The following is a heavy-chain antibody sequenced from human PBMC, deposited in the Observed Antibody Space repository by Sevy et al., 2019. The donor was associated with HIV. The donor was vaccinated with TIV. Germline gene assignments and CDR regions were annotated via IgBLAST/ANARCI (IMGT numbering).Heavy chain of an antibody. J-gene: IGHJ3*02. CDR3: GRLRRMVGGKGGGGTLMAFDI. CDR1: GYSFTSYW. Sequence: GESLKISCKGSGYSFTSYWIGWVRQMPGKGLEWMGIIYPGDSDTRDSPSFQGQVTISADKSISTAYLQGGSLKASDTAKYFWGRLRRMVGGKGGGGTLMAFDIWGQGTMVTVSS. CDR2: IYPGDSDT. D-gene: IGHD1-26*01. V-gene: IGHV5-51*01.